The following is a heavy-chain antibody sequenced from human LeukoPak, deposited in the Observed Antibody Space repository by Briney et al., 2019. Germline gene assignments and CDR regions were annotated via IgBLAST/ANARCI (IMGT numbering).Heavy chain of an antibody. Sequence: GRSLRLSCAASGFTFSSYAMHWVRQAPGKGLEWVAVISYDGSNKYYADSVKGRFTIARDNSKNTLYLHMNSLRAEDPAVYYCARGWIQLWRVAYWGQGTLVTVSS. CDR2: ISYDGSNK. CDR3: ARGWIQLWRVAY. V-gene: IGHV3-30-3*01. CDR1: GFTFSSYA. J-gene: IGHJ4*02. D-gene: IGHD5-18*01.